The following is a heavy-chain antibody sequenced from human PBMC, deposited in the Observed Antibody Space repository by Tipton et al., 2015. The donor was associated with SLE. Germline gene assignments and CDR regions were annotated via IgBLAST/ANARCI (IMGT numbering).Heavy chain of an antibody. CDR1: GGSIISYY. Sequence: TLSLTCTVSGGSIISYYWSWIRQPPGKGLEWIGYIHYSGVTYYYPSLKSRVTMSVDTSKTQFSLKLNSVTAADTAVYYCARHAEIPVMRYGMDVWGQGTTVSVSS. V-gene: IGHV4-59*08. CDR2: IHYSGVT. CDR3: ARHAEIPVMRYGMDV. D-gene: IGHD2-21*01. J-gene: IGHJ6*02.